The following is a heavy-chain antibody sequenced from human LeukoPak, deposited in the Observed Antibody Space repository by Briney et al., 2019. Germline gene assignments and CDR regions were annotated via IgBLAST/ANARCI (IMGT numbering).Heavy chain of an antibody. CDR1: GFTFSSYA. D-gene: IGHD6-19*01. Sequence: PGGSLRLSCAASGFTFSSYAMHWVRQAPGKGLEWVAVISYDGSNKYYADSVKGRFTISRDNSKNTLYLQMNSLRAEDTAVYYCAKDKRDDNEQWLAYYGMDVWGQGTTVTVSS. V-gene: IGHV3-30-3*01. CDR3: AKDKRDDNEQWLAYYGMDV. CDR2: ISYDGSNK. J-gene: IGHJ6*02.